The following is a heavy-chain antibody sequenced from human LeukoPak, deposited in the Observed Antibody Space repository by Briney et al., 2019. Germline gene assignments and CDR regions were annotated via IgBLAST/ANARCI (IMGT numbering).Heavy chain of an antibody. D-gene: IGHD6-19*01. CDR1: GGSFSGYY. CDR2: INHSGST. CDR3: ARDQEQWLPHYYGMDV. V-gene: IGHV4-34*01. J-gene: IGHJ6*02. Sequence: PSETLSLTCAVYGGSFSGYYWSWIRQPPGKGLEWIGEINHSGSTNYNPSLKSRVTISVDTSKNQFSLKLSSVTAADTAVYYCARDQEQWLPHYYGMDVWGQGTTVTVSS.